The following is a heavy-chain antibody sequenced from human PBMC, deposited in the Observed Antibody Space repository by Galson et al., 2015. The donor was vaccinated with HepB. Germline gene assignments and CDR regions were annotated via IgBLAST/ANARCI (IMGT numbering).Heavy chain of an antibody. CDR1: GFTFSSYE. D-gene: IGHD3-3*01. CDR2: ISSSGSTI. CDR3: ARVSREWSYYYGMDV. V-gene: IGHV3-48*03. J-gene: IGHJ6*02. Sequence: SLRLSCAASGFTFSSYEMNWVRQAPGKGLEWVSYISSSGSTIYYADSVKGRFTISRDNAKNSLYLQMNSLRAGDTAVYYCARVSREWSYYYGMDVWGQGTTVTVSS.